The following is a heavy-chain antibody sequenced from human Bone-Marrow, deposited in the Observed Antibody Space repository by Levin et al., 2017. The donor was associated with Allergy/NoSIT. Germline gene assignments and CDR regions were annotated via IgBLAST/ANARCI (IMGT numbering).Heavy chain of an antibody. D-gene: IGHD4-11*01. CDR2: IFHTGTT. Sequence: SETLSLTCVVSGDSRGNNWWSWVRQSPGKGLEWIGEIFHTGTTIYSPALKSRLVISQDRSKGEFYLKLTSVTAADTALYYCARLHDAFDFWGQGTMVSVSS. V-gene: IGHV4/OR15-8*02. CDR1: GDSRGNNW. J-gene: IGHJ3*01. CDR3: ARLHDAFDF.